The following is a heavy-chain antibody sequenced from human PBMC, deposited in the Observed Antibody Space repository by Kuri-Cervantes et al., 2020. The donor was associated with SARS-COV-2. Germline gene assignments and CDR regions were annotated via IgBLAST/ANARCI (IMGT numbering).Heavy chain of an antibody. V-gene: IGHV3-30-3*01. CDR3: AKARVGVLDS. D-gene: IGHD2-8*01. J-gene: IGHJ4*02. CDR1: GFTLSNYA. CDR2: ISYDGDNK. Sequence: GGSLRLSCAAYGFTLSNYAIHWVRQAPGNGLAWVAVISYDGDNKSYAESVKGRFIISRDNSRNTLYLQMRSLRTEDTAFYYCAKARVGVLDSWGQGTLVTVSS.